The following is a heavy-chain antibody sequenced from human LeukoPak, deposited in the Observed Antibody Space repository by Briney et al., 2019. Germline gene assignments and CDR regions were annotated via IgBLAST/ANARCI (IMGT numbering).Heavy chain of an antibody. CDR2: IHYRGST. CDR1: GGSISSGDYY. J-gene: IGHJ4*02. V-gene: IGHV4-30-4*01. CDR3: ARERTYYFDY. Sequence: SETLSLTCTVSGGSISSGDYYWSWIRQPPGQGLEWIGYIHYRGSTYYNPSLKSRVIISVDTSKNQFSLRLSSMTAADTAVYYCARERTYYFDYWGQGTQVTVSS.